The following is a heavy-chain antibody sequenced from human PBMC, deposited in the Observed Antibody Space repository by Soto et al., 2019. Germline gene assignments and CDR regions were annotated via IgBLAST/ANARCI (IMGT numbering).Heavy chain of an antibody. V-gene: IGHV3-11*01. J-gene: IGHJ6*02. CDR1: GFTFRDYY. CDR3: ARLVTATRNYYYGMDV. CDR2: ISSSGSTI. Sequence: GGSLRLSCAASGFTFRDYYMTWIRRAPGKGLEWLSYISSSGSTIYYADSVKGRFTISRDNAKNSLFLQMNSLRAEDTAVYYCARLVTATRNYYYGMDVWGQGTTVTVSS. D-gene: IGHD1-20*01.